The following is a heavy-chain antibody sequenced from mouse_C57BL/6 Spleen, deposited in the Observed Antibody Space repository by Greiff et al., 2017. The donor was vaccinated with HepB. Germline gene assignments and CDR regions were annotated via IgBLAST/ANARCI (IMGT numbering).Heavy chain of an antibody. CDR2: ISDGGSYT. D-gene: IGHD2-4*01. V-gene: IGHV5-4*01. CDR3: AREDDYDVGYFDY. Sequence: EVQWVESGGGLVKPGGSLKLSCAASGFTFSSYAMSWVRQTPEKRLEWVATISDGGSYTYYPDNVKGRFTISRDNAKNNLYLQMSHLKSEDTAMYYCAREDDYDVGYFDYWGQGTTLTVSS. CDR1: GFTFSSYA. J-gene: IGHJ2*01.